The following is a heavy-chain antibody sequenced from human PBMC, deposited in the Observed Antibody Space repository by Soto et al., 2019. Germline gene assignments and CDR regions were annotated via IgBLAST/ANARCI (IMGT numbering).Heavy chain of an antibody. CDR1: GFTFSSYA. J-gene: IGHJ4*02. Sequence: EVQLLESGGGLVQPGGSLRLSCASSGFTFSSYAMSWVRQAPGKGLAWVSAISGSGCSTYYADSVKGRFTIAKDNSKNTMHLQRTRMRAEAQAVYYCAKTQGVHLSPRARETFYVRGSSLYYLDYWGQGPLVTVSS. CDR2: ISGSGCST. V-gene: IGHV3-23*01. D-gene: IGHD3-16*01. CDR3: AKTQGVHLSPRARETFYVRGSSLYYLDY.